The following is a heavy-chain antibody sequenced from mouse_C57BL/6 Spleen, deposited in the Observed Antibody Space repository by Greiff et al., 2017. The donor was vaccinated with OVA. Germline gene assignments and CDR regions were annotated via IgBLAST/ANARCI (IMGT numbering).Heavy chain of an antibody. CDR3: ARSYGNYDWYFDV. J-gene: IGHJ1*03. CDR1: GYTFTSYW. D-gene: IGHD2-1*01. V-gene: IGHV1-55*01. CDR2: IYPGSGSA. Sequence: VQLQQPGAELVKPGASVKMSCKASGYTFTSYWITWVKQRPGQGLEWIGDIYPGSGSANYNEKFKSKATLTVDTSSSTAYMQLSSLTSEDSAVYYCARSYGNYDWYFDVGGTGTTVTVSS.